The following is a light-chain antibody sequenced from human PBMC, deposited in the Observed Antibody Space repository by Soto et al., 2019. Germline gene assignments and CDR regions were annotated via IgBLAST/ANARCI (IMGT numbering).Light chain of an antibody. J-gene: IGKJ4*01. CDR3: HQRDNWPPT. Sequence: EIVLTQSPATLSLSPGERATLSCRASQSVGGHLAWYQQKPGQAPRLLIYDVFNRVTGIPPRFSGSGSGTDFTLSISSLEPEGFAAYFCHQRDNWPPTFGGGTKVEIK. CDR2: DVF. V-gene: IGKV3-11*01. CDR1: QSVGGH.